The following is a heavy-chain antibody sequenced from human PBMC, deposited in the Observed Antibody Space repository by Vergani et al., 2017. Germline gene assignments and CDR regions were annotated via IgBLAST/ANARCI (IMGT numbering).Heavy chain of an antibody. CDR2: INHSGST. J-gene: IGHJ3*02. D-gene: IGHD3-9*01. CDR3: ARDSVIRYSDWLWPSDAFDI. CDR1: GGSFSGYY. Sequence: QVQLQQWGAGLLKPSETLSLTCAVYGGSFSGYYWSWIRQPPGKGLEWIGEINHSGSTNYNPSLKSRVTISVDTSKNQFSLKLSSVTAAATAVYYCARDSVIRYSDWLWPSDAFDIWGQGTMVTVSS. V-gene: IGHV4-34*01.